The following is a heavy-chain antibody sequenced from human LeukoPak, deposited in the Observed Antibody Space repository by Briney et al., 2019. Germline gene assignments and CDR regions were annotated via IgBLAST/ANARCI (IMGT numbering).Heavy chain of an antibody. CDR3: ARVGIRRMFLGFFDY. D-gene: IGHD3-3*01. CDR2: ISSSSSYI. J-gene: IGHJ4*02. CDR1: GFTFDSYG. Sequence: GGSLTLSCAASGFTFDSYGMSWVRQAPGKGLEWVSSISSSSSYIYYADSVKGRVTVCRDNTKKALYLQMNSLRAEDTAVYYSARVGIRRMFLGFFDYWGQGTLVTVSS. V-gene: IGHV3-21*01.